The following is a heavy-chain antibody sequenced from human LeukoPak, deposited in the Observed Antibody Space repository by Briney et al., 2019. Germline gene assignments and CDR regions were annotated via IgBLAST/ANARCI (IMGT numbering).Heavy chain of an antibody. J-gene: IGHJ4*02. CDR3: ARGSGYDILTGYYLGPPRYHDY. CDR1: GYTFTSYY. CDR2: INPSGGST. Sequence: ASVKVSCKASGYTFTSYYMHWVRQAPGQGLEWMGIINPSGGSTSYAQKFQGRVTMTRDMSTSTVYMELSSLRSEDTAVYYCARGSGYDILTGYYLGPPRYHDYWGQGTLVTVSS. V-gene: IGHV1-46*01. D-gene: IGHD3-9*01.